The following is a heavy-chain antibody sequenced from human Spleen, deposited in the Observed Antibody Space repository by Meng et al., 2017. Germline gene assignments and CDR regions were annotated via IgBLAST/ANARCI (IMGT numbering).Heavy chain of an antibody. Sequence: GGSLRLSCAASGFTFEDYAMHWVRQGPGKGLEWVSAISGSGGSTYYADSVKGRFTISRDNSKDTLYLQMNSLRAEDTAVYYCAKDIRYGSGRGIYYYYGMDVWGQGTTVTVSS. CDR2: ISGSGGST. CDR3: AKDIRYGSGRGIYYYYGMDV. D-gene: IGHD3-10*01. J-gene: IGHJ6*02. CDR1: GFTFEDYA. V-gene: IGHV3-23*01.